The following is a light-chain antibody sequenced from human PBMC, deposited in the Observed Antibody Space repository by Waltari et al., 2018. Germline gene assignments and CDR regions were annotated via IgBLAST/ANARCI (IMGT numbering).Light chain of an antibody. CDR3: QQFDSSSGT. CDR1: QSLSSIY. Sequence: EIVLTQSPGTLSLSPGERATLSCRASQSLSSIYLAWYQQKPGQAPRLLIYGTSSRATGIPDRFSGSGSGTDFTLTISRLEAEDFAVYYCQQFDSSSGTFGQGTKVEIK. CDR2: GTS. V-gene: IGKV3-20*01. J-gene: IGKJ1*01.